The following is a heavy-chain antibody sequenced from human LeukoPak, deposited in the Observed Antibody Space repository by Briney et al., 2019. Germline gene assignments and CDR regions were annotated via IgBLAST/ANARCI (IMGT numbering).Heavy chain of an antibody. Sequence: ASVKVSCKASGYTFTSYYMHWVRQAPGQGLEWMGIINPSGGSTSYAQKFQGRVTMTRDMSTSTVYMELSSLRSEDTAVYYCARVISGWYLGYWDQGTLVTVSS. J-gene: IGHJ4*02. V-gene: IGHV1-46*01. CDR1: GYTFTSYY. CDR3: ARVISGWYLGY. D-gene: IGHD6-19*01. CDR2: INPSGGST.